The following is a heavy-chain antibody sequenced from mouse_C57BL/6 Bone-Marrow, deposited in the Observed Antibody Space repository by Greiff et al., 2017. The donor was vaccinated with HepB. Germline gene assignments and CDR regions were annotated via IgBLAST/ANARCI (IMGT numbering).Heavy chain of an antibody. V-gene: IGHV10-1*01. D-gene: IGHD1-1*01. CDR2: IRSKSNNYAT. Sequence: EVQLVESGGGLVQPKGSLKLSCAASGFSFNTYAMNWVRQAPGKGLEWVARIRSKSNNYATYYADSVKDRFTISRDDSESMLYLQMNNLKTEDTAVYYCVSYYYGSDYAMDYWGQGTSVTVSS. CDR1: GFSFNTYA. CDR3: VSYYYGSDYAMDY. J-gene: IGHJ4*01.